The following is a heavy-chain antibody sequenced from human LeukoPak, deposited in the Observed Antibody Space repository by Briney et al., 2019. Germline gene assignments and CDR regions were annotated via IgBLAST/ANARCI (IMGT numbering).Heavy chain of an antibody. CDR1: GFTFSSYS. J-gene: IGHJ5*02. CDR2: ISSSSSYI. D-gene: IGHD3-22*01. Sequence: PGGSLRLSCAASGFTFSSYSMNWVRQAPGKGLEWVSSISSSSSYIYYADSVKGRFTISRDNAKNSLYLQMSSLRAEDTAVYYCARAHYYDSSGYYYDVTWGQGTLVTVSS. CDR3: ARAHYYDSSGYYYDVT. V-gene: IGHV3-21*01.